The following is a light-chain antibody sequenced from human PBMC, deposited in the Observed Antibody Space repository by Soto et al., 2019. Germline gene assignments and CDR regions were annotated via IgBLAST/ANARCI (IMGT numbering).Light chain of an antibody. V-gene: IGKV1-33*01. Sequence: DIQMTQSPSSLSASVGDRVTITCQASQDISKFLNWYQLKPGKAPRLLIFDASRVETGVPSRFSGSGSGTHFTFTIDSLQAEDLATYYCQQYEDLPLTFGGGTTVEI. CDR2: DAS. J-gene: IGKJ4*01. CDR3: QQYEDLPLT. CDR1: QDISKF.